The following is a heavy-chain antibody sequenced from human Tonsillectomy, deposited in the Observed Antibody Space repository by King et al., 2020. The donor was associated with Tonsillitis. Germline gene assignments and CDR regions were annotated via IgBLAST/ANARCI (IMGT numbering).Heavy chain of an antibody. CDR1: GGSIRSSEHY. Sequence: QLQESGPGVVKPSETLSLTCTVSGGSIRSSEHYWAWIRQPPGKGLEWIGYMYYLGSIFYNPSLKSRITISGGTSENRFSLKVSSVTAADTAVYFCARSVSGSFDYWGQGALVTVSS. D-gene: IGHD1-26*01. CDR3: ARSVSGSFDY. J-gene: IGHJ4*02. CDR2: MYYLGSI. V-gene: IGHV4-39*01.